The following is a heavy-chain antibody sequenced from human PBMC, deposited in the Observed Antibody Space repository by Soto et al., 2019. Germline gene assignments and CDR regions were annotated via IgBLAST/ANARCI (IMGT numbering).Heavy chain of an antibody. CDR3: AREGGYCSGGSCGYYGMDV. D-gene: IGHD2-15*01. J-gene: IGHJ6*02. CDR2: ISSSGSTI. V-gene: IGHV3-48*03. CDR1: GLTFSSYE. Sequence: PGGSLRLSCAASGLTFSSYEMNWVRQAPGKGLEGVSYISSSGSTIYYAGSVKGRFTISRDNAKNSLYLQMNSLRAEDTAVYYCAREGGYCSGGSCGYYGMDVWGQGTTVTVSS.